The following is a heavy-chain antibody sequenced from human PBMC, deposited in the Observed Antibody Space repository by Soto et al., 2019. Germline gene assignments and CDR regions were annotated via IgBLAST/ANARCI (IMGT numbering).Heavy chain of an antibody. V-gene: IGHV4-34*01. CDR3: ARDNGYSHGHGMDV. D-gene: IGHD5-18*01. Sequence: SETLSLTCAVYGGSFSGYYWSWIRQPPGKGLEWIGEINHSGSTNYNPSLKSRVTISVDTSKNQFSLYLQMNSLRAEDTAVYYCARDNGYSHGHGMDVWGQGTTVTVSS. J-gene: IGHJ6*02. CDR2: INHSGST. CDR1: GGSFSGYY.